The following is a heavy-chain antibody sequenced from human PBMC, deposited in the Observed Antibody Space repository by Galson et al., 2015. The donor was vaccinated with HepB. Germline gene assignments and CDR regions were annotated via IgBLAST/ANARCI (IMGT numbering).Heavy chain of an antibody. CDR1: GFTFSAHG. V-gene: IGHV3-30*19. J-gene: IGHJ2*01. CDR3: ARAGYYYDTTHYWYFDL. D-gene: IGHD3-22*01. CDR2: ISFDGSNK. Sequence: SLRLSCAGSGFTFSAHGMHWVRQAPGKGLEWVAVISFDGSNKYYADSVKGRFTISRDNSKNTLYLQLNSLSAEDTAVYYCARAGYYYDTTHYWYFDLWGRGTLVTVSS.